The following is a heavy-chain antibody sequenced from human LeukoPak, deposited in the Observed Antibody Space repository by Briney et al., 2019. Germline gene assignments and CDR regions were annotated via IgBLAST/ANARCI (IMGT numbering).Heavy chain of an antibody. CDR2: LSFDGDEK. Sequence: GGPLSLSCRVWGLTFYTYSVLWPRQAPGEAVEWLAVLSFDGDEKHYADSVKGRFTISRDNSENPLHLDMYTLRHGDTAIYYCARGIHFRDVWHVREWGQGTLLTVSS. CDR3: ARGIHFRDVWHVRE. CDR1: GLTFYTYS. J-gene: IGHJ4*02. D-gene: IGHD3-16*01. V-gene: IGHV3-30-3*01.